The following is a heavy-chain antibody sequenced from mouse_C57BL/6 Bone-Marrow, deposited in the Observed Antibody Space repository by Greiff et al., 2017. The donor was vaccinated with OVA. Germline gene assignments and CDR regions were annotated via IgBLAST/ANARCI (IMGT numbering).Heavy chain of an antibody. Sequence: VHVKQSGAELVKPGASVKLSCTASGFNIKDYYMHWVKQRTEQGLEWIGRIDPEDGETKYAPKFQGKATITADTSSNTAYLQLSSLTSEDTAVYYCASVYSNYDYAMDYWGQGTSVTVSS. CDR3: ASVYSNYDYAMDY. V-gene: IGHV14-2*01. J-gene: IGHJ4*01. CDR2: IDPEDGET. D-gene: IGHD2-5*01. CDR1: GFNIKDYY.